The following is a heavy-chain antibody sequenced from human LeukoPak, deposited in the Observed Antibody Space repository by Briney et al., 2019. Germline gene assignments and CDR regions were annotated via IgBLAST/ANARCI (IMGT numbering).Heavy chain of an antibody. V-gene: IGHV1-18*01. Sequence: ASVKVSCKASGYTFTSYGISWVRQAPGQGLEWMGWISAYNGNTNYAQKLQGRVTMTTDTSTSTAYMELRSLRSDDTAVYYCAREDYYDSSGYYYGEWLDPWGQGTLVTVPS. CDR1: GYTFTSYG. CDR2: ISAYNGNT. CDR3: AREDYYDSSGYYYGEWLDP. J-gene: IGHJ5*02. D-gene: IGHD3-22*01.